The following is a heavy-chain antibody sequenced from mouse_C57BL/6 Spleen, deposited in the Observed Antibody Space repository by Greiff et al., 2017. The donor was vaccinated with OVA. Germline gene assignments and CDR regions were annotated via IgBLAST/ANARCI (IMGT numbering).Heavy chain of an antibody. CDR2: IYIGNGYT. D-gene: IGHD1-1*01. CDR3: ERSDDYYGSSPYYFDY. Sequence: VQLKESGAELVRPGSSVKMSCKTSGYTFTSYGINWVKQRPGQGLEWIGYIYIGNGYTEYNEKFKGKATLTSDTSSSPAYMQLSSLTSEDSAIYFCERSDDYYGSSPYYFDYWGQGTTLTVAA. V-gene: IGHV1-58*01. J-gene: IGHJ2*01. CDR1: GYTFTSYG.